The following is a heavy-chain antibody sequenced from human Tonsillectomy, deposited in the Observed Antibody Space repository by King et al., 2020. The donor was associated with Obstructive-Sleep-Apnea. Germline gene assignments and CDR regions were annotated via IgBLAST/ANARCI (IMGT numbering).Heavy chain of an antibody. J-gene: IGHJ4*02. CDR1: GFTFSSYS. CDR2: ISSRSSYI. D-gene: IGHD1-26*01. V-gene: IGHV3-21*01. Sequence: VQLVESGGGLVKPGGSLRLSCAASGFTFSSYSMNWVRQAPGKGLEWVSSISSRSSYIYYADSVKGRFTISRDNAKNSLYLQMNSLRAEDTAVYYCARGSYPVIYYFDYWGQGTLVTVSS. CDR3: ARGSYPVIYYFDY.